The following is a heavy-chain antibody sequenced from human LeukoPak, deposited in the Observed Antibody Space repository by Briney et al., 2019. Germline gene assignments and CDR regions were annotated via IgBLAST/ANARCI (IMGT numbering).Heavy chain of an antibody. CDR2: IYWDETE. CDR3: AHSTNSGWNPLVY. V-gene: IGHV2-5*02. D-gene: IGHD5-12*01. J-gene: IGHJ4*02. CDR1: GFSLRTSGVG. Sequence: SGPTLVKPTQTLTLTCTFSGFSLRTSGVGVGWIRQPPGKALEWLALIYWDETERYSPSLKSRLSITKDTSKNQVVLTMTSMDPVDTATYYCAHSTNSGWNPLVYWDQGILVTVSA.